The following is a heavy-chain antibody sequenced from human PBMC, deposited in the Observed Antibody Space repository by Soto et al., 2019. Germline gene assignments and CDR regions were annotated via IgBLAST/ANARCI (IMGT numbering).Heavy chain of an antibody. V-gene: IGHV2-5*01. CDR1: GFSLSTSKVG. CDR2: IYWNDDR. CDR3: AHRRGGWSLRVDWFDP. D-gene: IGHD6-19*01. J-gene: IGHJ5*02. Sequence: QITLKESGPPLVKPTQTLTLTCTFSGFSLSTSKVGVGWIRQPPGKPLEWLALIYWNDDRRYSPSLKRRLTITKDTSKNQVVLTMTNMDPVDTATYYCAHRRGGWSLRVDWFDPWGQGTLVTVSS.